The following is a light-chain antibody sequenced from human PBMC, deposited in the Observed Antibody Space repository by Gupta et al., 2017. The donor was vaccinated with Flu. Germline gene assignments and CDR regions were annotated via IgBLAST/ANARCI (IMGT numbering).Light chain of an antibody. CDR3: QQEDYLPFT. CDR2: DAS. J-gene: IGKJ2*01. CDR1: RAINDY. V-gene: IGKV1-33*01. Sequence: DIQMTQSPSSVSASVGDRVTITCQASRAINDYLNWYQQTPGKPPRLLIYDASKVQTGVPSRFSGSKSGTNFILTIDNLQPDDFAKYYCQQEDYLPFTFGQGTKLDIK.